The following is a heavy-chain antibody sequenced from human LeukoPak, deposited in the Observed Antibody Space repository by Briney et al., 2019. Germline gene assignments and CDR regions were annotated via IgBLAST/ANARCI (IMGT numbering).Heavy chain of an antibody. J-gene: IGHJ4*02. Sequence: GGSLRLSCAASGFTFSSYWMHWVRQAPGKGLVWVSRVNPQGSGTSYTDSVKGRFTISRDNAKAALHLRMDNLRVEDTAVYYCARARWSSTGWFLGYWGQGTLVTVSS. CDR1: GFTFSSYW. CDR2: VNPQGSGT. D-gene: IGHD6-19*01. V-gene: IGHV3-74*01. CDR3: ARARWSSTGWFLGY.